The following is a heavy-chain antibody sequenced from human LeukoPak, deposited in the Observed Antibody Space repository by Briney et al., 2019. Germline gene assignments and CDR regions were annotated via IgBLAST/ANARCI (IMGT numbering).Heavy chain of an antibody. V-gene: IGHV7-4-1*02. CDR2: INTNTGNP. J-gene: IGHJ4*02. CDR3: ARISRSSGKYRTEFDY. CDR1: GYTFTSYA. D-gene: IGHD6-19*01. Sequence: ASVKVSCKASGYTFTSYAMVWVRQAPGQGLEWMGWINTNTGNPTYAQGFTGRFVFSLDTSVSTAYLQISSLKAEDTAVYYCARISRSSGKYRTEFDYWGQGTLVTVSS.